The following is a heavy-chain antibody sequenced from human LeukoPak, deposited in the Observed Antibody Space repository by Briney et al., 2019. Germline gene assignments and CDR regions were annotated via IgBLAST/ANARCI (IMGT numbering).Heavy chain of an antibody. V-gene: IGHV6-1*01. D-gene: IGHD3-3*01. Sequence: PSQTLSLTCAISGDSVSSNSGAWNWIRQSPSRGLEWLGRTYYRSKWYIDYAESVRSRLTINPDTAKIQFSLQLNSVTPEDTAVYYCAKFDYYTPGDYWGQGTLVTVSS. CDR1: GDSVSSNSGA. CDR2: TYYRSKWYI. J-gene: IGHJ4*02. CDR3: AKFDYYTPGDY.